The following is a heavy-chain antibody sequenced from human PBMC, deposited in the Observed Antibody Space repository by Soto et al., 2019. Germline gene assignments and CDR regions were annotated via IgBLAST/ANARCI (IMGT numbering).Heavy chain of an antibody. D-gene: IGHD5-18*01. J-gene: IGHJ5*02. Sequence: SETLSLTCTVTGGSISSGGYYWHWIRQHPGKGLEYIGYIYSSGSTYYNPSLESRVTISVDTSKNQFSLELSSVTDADTAVYYCARDGKGEYTYGYWFDPWGQGTLVTVSS. CDR1: GGSISSGGYY. V-gene: IGHV4-31*03. CDR2: IYSSGST. CDR3: ARDGKGEYTYGYWFDP.